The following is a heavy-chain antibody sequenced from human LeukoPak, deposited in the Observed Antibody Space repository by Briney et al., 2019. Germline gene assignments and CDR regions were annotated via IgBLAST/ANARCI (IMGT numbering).Heavy chain of an antibody. D-gene: IGHD3-10*01. Sequence: GGSLRLSCVASGFTFSNYWMTWVRQAPGKGLAWVSSISWNSGNIAYVDSVMGRFTISRDNAKNCLYLQMNNLRPEDTAFYYCAKTIFGSGSPNAFDIWGRGTMVTVSS. V-gene: IGHV3-9*01. CDR3: AKTIFGSGSPNAFDI. CDR2: ISWNSGNI. CDR1: GFTFSNYW. J-gene: IGHJ3*02.